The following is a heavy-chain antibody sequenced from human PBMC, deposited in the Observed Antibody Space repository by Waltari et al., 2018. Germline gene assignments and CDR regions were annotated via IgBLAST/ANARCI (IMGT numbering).Heavy chain of an antibody. CDR3: ARDLAAAGTGIDY. Sequence: QVQLQESGPGLVKPSETLSLTCAVSGYSISSGYYWGWIRQPPGKGLEWIGSIYHSGSTSYNPSLKSRVTISVDTSKNQFSLKLSSVTAADTAVYYCARDLAAAGTGIDYWGQGTLVTVSS. J-gene: IGHJ4*02. CDR2: IYHSGST. V-gene: IGHV4-38-2*02. CDR1: GYSISSGYY. D-gene: IGHD6-13*01.